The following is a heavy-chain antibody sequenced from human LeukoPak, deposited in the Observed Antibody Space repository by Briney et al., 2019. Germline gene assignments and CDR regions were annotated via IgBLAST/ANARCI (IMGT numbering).Heavy chain of an antibody. CDR3: AKDRAAGTPYMDV. V-gene: IGHV3-30*18. D-gene: IGHD6-13*01. CDR1: GFTFSSYG. Sequence: AGGSLRLSCAASGFTFSSYGMHWVRQAPGKGLEWVAVISYDGSNKYYADSVKGRFTISRDNSKNTLYLQMNSLRAEDTAVYYCAKDRAAGTPYMDVWGKGTTVTVSS. J-gene: IGHJ6*03. CDR2: ISYDGSNK.